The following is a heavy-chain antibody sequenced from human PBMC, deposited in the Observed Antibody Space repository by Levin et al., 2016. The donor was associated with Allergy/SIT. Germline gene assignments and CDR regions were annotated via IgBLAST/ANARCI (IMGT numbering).Heavy chain of an antibody. CDR2: IIPIFGTA. J-gene: IGHJ6*02. V-gene: IGHV1-69*01. Sequence: WVRQAPGQGLEWMGGIIPIFGTANYAQKFQGRVTITADESTSTAYMELSSLRSEDTAVYYCARRAPAAGRGYYYYGMDVWGQGTTVTVSS. CDR3: ARRAPAAGRGYYYYGMDV. D-gene: IGHD6-13*01.